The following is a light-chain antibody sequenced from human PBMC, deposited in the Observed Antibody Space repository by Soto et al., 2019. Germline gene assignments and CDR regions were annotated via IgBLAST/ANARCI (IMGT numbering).Light chain of an antibody. CDR1: QRVSSSY. Sequence: EIVLTQSPGTLSLSPGERATLSCRASQRVSSSYLAWYQQKPGQAPRLLIQGASSRATGIPDRFSGSGSGKDFTLTINRLEPEDFAGYYCQQFGSSAWTFGQGTKVEIK. J-gene: IGKJ1*01. V-gene: IGKV3-20*01. CDR2: GAS. CDR3: QQFGSSAWT.